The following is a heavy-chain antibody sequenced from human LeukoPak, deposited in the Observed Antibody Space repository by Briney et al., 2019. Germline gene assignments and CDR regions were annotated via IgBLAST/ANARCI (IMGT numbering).Heavy chain of an antibody. Sequence: SETLSLTCTVSGGSISNKYWSWIRQPPGKGLEWIGYIYYSGSTNYNPSLKSRVTILVDTSKNQFSLKLSSVTAADTAVYYCARREDSSGWYDDYWGQGTLVTVSS. CDR1: GGSISNKY. CDR3: ARREDSSGWYDDY. V-gene: IGHV4-59*01. D-gene: IGHD6-19*01. J-gene: IGHJ4*02. CDR2: IYYSGST.